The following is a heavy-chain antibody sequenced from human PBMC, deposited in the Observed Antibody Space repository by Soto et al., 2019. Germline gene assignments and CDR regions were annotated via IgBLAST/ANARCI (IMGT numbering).Heavy chain of an antibody. Sequence: XVAMRLSGIASGFRFYTYAMTWVRQAPGQGLEWISGISASGGATYYADSLKGRFTISRDNSRSTLYLQMDSLRADDTALYYCARVRFGGLRLGELSPFDYWGQGALVPVSS. D-gene: IGHD3-16*02. CDR3: ARVRFGGLRLGELSPFDY. V-gene: IGHV3-23*01. J-gene: IGHJ4*02. CDR2: ISASGGAT. CDR1: GFRFYTYA.